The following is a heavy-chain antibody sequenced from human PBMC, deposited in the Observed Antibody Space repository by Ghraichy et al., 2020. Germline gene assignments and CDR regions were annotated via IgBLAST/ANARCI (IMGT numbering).Heavy chain of an antibody. CDR1: TYSISSGYY. Sequence: SETLSLTCAVSTYSISSGYYWGWIRQXPGKGLEWIXNIYHSGNTYYNXSLKSRVTISVDTSKNQFSLKLTSVTPEDTAVYYCARFGRXTXVRGVIPLLGYXXFWGQGTLXXVSX. D-gene: IGHD3-10*01. CDR2: IYHSGNT. CDR3: ARFGRXTXVRGVIPLLGYXXF. J-gene: IGHJ4*02. V-gene: IGHV4-38-2*01.